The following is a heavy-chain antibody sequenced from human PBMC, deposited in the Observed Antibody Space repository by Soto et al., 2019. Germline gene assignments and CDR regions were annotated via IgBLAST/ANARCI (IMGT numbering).Heavy chain of an antibody. CDR1: GGAFSSYA. D-gene: IGHD3-10*01. J-gene: IGHJ6*02. Sequence: QVQLVQSGAEVRKPRSVVKVSCKASGGAFSSYAISWVRQAAGQGFEWMGGIIPIFGTANYAQKFQGRVTITADESTSTAYMELSSLRSEDTAVYYCARVPGGGSGSFTGDIYGMDVWGQGTTVTVSS. V-gene: IGHV1-69*01. CDR3: ARVPGGGSGSFTGDIYGMDV. CDR2: IIPIFGTA.